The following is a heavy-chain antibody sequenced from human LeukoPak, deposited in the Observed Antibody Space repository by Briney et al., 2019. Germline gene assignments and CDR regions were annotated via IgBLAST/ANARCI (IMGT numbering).Heavy chain of an antibody. CDR2: INSDGSST. CDR1: GFTFSSNR. Sequence: PGGSLRLSCATSGFTFSSNRMHWVRQTPGKGLVWVSRINSDGSSTSYADSVKGRFTISRDNAKDTLYLQMNSLRAEDTAVYYCARSPLTVTTRLHFDYWGQGTLVTVSS. J-gene: IGHJ4*02. D-gene: IGHD4-17*01. CDR3: ARSPLTVTTRLHFDY. V-gene: IGHV3-74*01.